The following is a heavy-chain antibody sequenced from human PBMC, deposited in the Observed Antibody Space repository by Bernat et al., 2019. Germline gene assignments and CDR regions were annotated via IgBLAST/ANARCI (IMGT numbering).Heavy chain of an antibody. J-gene: IGHJ3*02. CDR3: ATPLRRGFMVAFDI. D-gene: IGHD3-10*01. Sequence: EVQLLESGGGLVQPGGSLRLSCAASGFTISSYAMSWVRQAPGKGLEWVSVISGKGDDTSYADSVKGRFTISRDKSKNTLYLQLNSLRAEDTAKYYCATPLRRGFMVAFDIWGQGTMVTVSS. CDR2: ISGKGDDT. CDR1: GFTISSYA. V-gene: IGHV3-23*01.